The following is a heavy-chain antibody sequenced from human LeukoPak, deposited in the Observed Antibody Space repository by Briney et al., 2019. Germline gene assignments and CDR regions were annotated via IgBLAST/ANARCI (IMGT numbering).Heavy chain of an antibody. Sequence: GESLKISCTASGYSFSNYWIGWVRQMPGKGLEWMGIIYPGDSDTKYSPSFQGQVTISADKSISTAYLQWSSLKASDTAIYYCARLYIQRHINYNWFDPWGQGTLVTASS. CDR2: IYPGDSDT. CDR1: GYSFSNYW. J-gene: IGHJ5*02. D-gene: IGHD2-15*01. V-gene: IGHV5-51*01. CDR3: ARLYIQRHINYNWFDP.